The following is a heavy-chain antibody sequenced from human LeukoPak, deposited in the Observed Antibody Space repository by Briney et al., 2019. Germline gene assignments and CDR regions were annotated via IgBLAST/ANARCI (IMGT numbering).Heavy chain of an antibody. J-gene: IGHJ5*02. CDR2: IIPIFGTA. CDR3: ARDGSAGDYEWFGP. Sequence: SVKVSCKASGGTFSSYAISWVRQAPGQGLEWMGGIIPIFGTANYAQKFQGRVTITADESTSTAYMELSSLRSEDTAVYYCARDGSAGDYEWFGPWGQGTLVTVSS. V-gene: IGHV1-69*13. D-gene: IGHD4-17*01. CDR1: GGTFSSYA.